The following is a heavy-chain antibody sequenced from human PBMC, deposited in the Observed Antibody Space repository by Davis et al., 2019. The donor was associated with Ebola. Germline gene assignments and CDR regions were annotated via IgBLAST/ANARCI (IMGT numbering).Heavy chain of an antibody. CDR3: ARGAAAAGPNFFDY. CDR1: GFTSNTYW. V-gene: IGHV3-7*03. D-gene: IGHD6-13*01. CDR2: INEDGSEK. J-gene: IGHJ4*02. Sequence: PGGSLRLSCAASGFTSNTYWMSWVRQAPGKGLEWVANINEDGSEKYYVDSVKGRFTISRDNVINSLYLQMNSLRAEDTAVYYCARGAAAAGPNFFDYWGQGTLVTVSS.